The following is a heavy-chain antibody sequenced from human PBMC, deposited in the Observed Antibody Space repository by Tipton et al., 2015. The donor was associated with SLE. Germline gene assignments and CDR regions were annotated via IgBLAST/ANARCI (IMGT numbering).Heavy chain of an antibody. CDR3: ARGAEGGSVGATLIDY. V-gene: IGHV1-46*01. Sequence: QVQLVQSGAEVKKPGSSVKVSCKASGGTFSSYAISWVRQAPGQGLEWMGIINPSGDSASYAQKFQGRVTMTRDTSTSTVYMELTRLTSEDTAVYYCARGAEGGSVGATLIDYWGQGTLVTVSS. J-gene: IGHJ4*02. D-gene: IGHD1-26*01. CDR1: GGTFSSYA. CDR2: INPSGDSA.